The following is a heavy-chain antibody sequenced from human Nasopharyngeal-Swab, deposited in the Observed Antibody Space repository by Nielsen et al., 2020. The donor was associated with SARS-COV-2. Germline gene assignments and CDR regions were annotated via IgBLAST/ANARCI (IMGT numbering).Heavy chain of an antibody. Sequence: SWADSGFTFEDDAMHRGRQAPGKGREWVSGISWKSGSIGYADSVKGRFTISRDNAKNSLYLQMNSLRAEDTALYYCAKMGPDIVVVGAGAFDIWGQGTMVTVSS. CDR1: GFTFEDDA. D-gene: IGHD2-15*01. J-gene: IGHJ3*02. V-gene: IGHV3-9*01. CDR2: ISWKSGSI. CDR3: AKMGPDIVVVGAGAFDI.